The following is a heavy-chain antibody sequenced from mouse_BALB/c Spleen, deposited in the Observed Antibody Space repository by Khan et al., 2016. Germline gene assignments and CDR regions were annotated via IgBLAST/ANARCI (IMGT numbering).Heavy chain of an antibody. CDR1: GYSITSDYA. V-gene: IGHV3-2*02. Sequence: EVELVESGPGLVKPSQSLSLICTVTGYSITSDYAWNWIRQFPGHKLEWMGYISYSGSTSYHPSLKSRISITRDTSKNQFFLQLNSVTSEDTATYYGARWARLYGMYYWGQGTSVTVSS. CDR3: ARWARLYGMYY. J-gene: IGHJ4*01. CDR2: ISYSGST.